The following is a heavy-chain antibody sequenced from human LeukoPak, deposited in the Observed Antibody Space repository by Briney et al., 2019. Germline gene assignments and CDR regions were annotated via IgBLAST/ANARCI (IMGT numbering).Heavy chain of an antibody. CDR3: ARGRITMVRGVNY. D-gene: IGHD3-10*01. CDR2: INPNSGGT. Sequence: ASVKVSCKASGYTFTGYYMHWVRQAPGQGLEWMGWINPNSGGTNYAQKFRGRVTMTRDTSISTAYMELSRLRSDDTAMYYCARGRITMVRGVNYWGQGTLVTVSS. V-gene: IGHV1-2*02. J-gene: IGHJ4*02. CDR1: GYTFTGYY.